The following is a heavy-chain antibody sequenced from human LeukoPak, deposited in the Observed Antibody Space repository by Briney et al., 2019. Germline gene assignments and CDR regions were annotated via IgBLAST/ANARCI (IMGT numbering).Heavy chain of an antibody. CDR2: INTNTGNT. Sequence: ASVKVSCKTSGYTFTSYDISWVRQAPGQGPEWLGWINTNTGNTHYAKSLQDRVTLTTDTSTSTAYMELRSLKSDDTAAYYCARGVSGVTPPWGQGTLVIVSS. D-gene: IGHD4-23*01. CDR1: GYTFTSYD. CDR3: ARGVSGVTPP. V-gene: IGHV1-18*01. J-gene: IGHJ5*02.